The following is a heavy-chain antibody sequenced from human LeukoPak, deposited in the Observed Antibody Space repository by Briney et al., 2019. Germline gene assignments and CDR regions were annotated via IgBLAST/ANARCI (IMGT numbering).Heavy chain of an antibody. CDR2: IYYSGST. V-gene: IGHV4-39*01. CDR3: ARLRGSSYYYYYYYMDV. Sequence: SETLSLTCTVSGGSISSSSYYWGWIRQPPGKGLEWIGSIYYSGSTYYNPSLKSRVTISVDTSKNQFSLKLSSVTAADTAVYYCARLRGSSYYYYYYYMDVWGKGTTVTVSS. D-gene: IGHD1-26*01. CDR1: GGSISSSSYY. J-gene: IGHJ6*03.